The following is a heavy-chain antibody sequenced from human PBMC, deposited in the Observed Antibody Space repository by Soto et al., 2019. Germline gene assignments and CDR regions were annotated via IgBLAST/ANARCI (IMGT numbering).Heavy chain of an antibody. J-gene: IGHJ4*02. D-gene: IGHD4-17*01. Sequence: ETLSLTCTVSGGSISSYYWSWIRQPPGKGLEWIGYIYYSGSTNYNPSLKSRVTISVDTSKNQFSLKLSSVTAADTAVYYCASYGDYVWLNYWGQGTLVTVSS. CDR3: ASYGDYVWLNY. CDR2: IYYSGST. CDR1: GGSISSYY. V-gene: IGHV4-59*01.